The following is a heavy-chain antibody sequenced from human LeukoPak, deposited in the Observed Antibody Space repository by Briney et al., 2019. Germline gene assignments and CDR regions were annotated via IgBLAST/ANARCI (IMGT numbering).Heavy chain of an antibody. Sequence: GGSLRLSCAASGFIFSSYSMNWVRQAPGKGLVWVSSISSSRSYIYYADSLKGRFTVSSDNAKNSVYLQMNSLRAEDTAVYYCAREVGQCLVHDYWGQGTLVTVSS. J-gene: IGHJ4*02. V-gene: IGHV3-21*01. D-gene: IGHD6-19*01. CDR1: GFIFSSYS. CDR2: ISSSRSYI. CDR3: AREVGQCLVHDY.